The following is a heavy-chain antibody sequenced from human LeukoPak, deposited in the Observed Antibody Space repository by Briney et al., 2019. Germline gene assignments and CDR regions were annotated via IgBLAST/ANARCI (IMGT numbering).Heavy chain of an antibody. J-gene: IGHJ5*02. V-gene: IGHV1-18*04. CDR2: ISAYNGNT. Sequence: ASVKVSCKASGYTVTSYGISWVRQAPGQGLEWMGWISAYNGNTNYAQKLRGRVTMTTDTSTRTAYMELRSLRSDDTAVYYCARDQFIYCSSTSCYENWFDPWGQGTLVTVSS. CDR3: ARDQFIYCSSTSCYENWFDP. CDR1: GYTVTSYG. D-gene: IGHD2-2*01.